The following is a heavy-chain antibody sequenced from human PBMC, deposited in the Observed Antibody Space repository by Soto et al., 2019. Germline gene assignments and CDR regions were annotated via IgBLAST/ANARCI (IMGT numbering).Heavy chain of an antibody. J-gene: IGHJ5*02. V-gene: IGHV4-59*08. CDR1: GGSINSYY. CDR2: IYYTGST. Sequence: QVQLQESGPGLVKPSETLSLTCTVSGGSINSYYWSWIRQSPGKGLEWIGQIYYTGSTNYTPSLKRRVTITVERSKNQFSRRLSSVTAAAAAEYYWAMAKTTLYDWFDPWGQRTLVTVSS. CDR3: AMAKTTLYDWFDP. D-gene: IGHD3-16*02.